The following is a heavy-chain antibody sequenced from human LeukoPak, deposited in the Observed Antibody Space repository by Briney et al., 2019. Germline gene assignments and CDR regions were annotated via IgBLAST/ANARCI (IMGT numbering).Heavy chain of an antibody. CDR1: GFTFSSYA. D-gene: IGHD6-19*01. CDR3: AKAYHDSGCLIDY. V-gene: IGHV3-23*01. CDR2: IRGNGATT. J-gene: IGHJ4*02. Sequence: GGSLRLSCAASGFTFSSYAMSWVRQAPGKGLEWVAAIRGNGATTDYADSVTGRFTISRDNSKSTLYLQMNSLRAEDTAVYYCAKAYHDSGCLIDYWGQGTLVTVSS.